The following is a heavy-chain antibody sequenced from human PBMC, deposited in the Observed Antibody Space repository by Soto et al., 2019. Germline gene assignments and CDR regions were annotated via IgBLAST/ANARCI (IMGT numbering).Heavy chain of an antibody. D-gene: IGHD2-15*01. CDR1: GGSINSGDSY. V-gene: IGHV4-31*03. J-gene: IGHJ4*02. Sequence: QVQLQESGPGLVRPSQTLSLTCTVSGGSINSGDSYWNWIRQHPEKGLEWIGYINYRGSTFYNPSLKSRIIISVDTSNNQFSLSLSSVTAADTAMYYCARDAPGVAPYWGQGTLVTVSS. CDR2: INYRGST. CDR3: ARDAPGVAPY.